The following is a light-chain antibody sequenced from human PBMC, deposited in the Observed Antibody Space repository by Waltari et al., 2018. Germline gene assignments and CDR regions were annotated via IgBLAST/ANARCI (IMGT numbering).Light chain of an antibody. CDR3: QQRSNWPPIT. V-gene: IGKV3-11*01. J-gene: IGKJ5*01. CDR1: QTVSSY. CDR2: DAS. Sequence: EIVLTQSPATLSLSPGERATPSCSASQTVSSYLAWYQQKPGQAPRLITYDASNRATGIAARCSGSGSGTCFTLTISSLEPEDFAVYYYQQRSNWPPITFGQGTRLEIK.